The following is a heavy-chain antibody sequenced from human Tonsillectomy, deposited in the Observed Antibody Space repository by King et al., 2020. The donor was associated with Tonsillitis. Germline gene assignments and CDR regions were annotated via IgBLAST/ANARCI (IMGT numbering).Heavy chain of an antibody. CDR2: ISVYNGNT. D-gene: IGHD6-19*01. CDR3: ARLSSGWYKGAFDI. J-gene: IGHJ3*02. Sequence: QLVQSGTEVKKPGASVKVSCKASGYTFSRYGFSWVRQAPGQGLEWMGWISVYNGNTNYAQKLQGRVTMTTDTSTNPAYMELRSLRSDDTAVYYCARLSSGWYKGAFDIWGQGTMVTVSS. CDR1: GYTFSRYG. V-gene: IGHV1-18*01.